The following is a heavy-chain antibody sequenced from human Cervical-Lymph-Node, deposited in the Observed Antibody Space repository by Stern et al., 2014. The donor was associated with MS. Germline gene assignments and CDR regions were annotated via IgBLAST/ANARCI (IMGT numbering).Heavy chain of an antibody. CDR3: ARIFGGNFDN. V-gene: IGHV4-30-2*01. Sequence: VQLVESGSGLVKPSQTLSLTCAVSGGSISSGDYSWSWIRQPPGQSLEWIGYIVHSGSTYYNPSLKSRVSISVDRSKNQFSLKLSSVTAADTAMYYCARIFGGNFDNWGQGTLVTVSS. CDR1: GGSISSGDYS. CDR2: IVHSGST. J-gene: IGHJ4*02. D-gene: IGHD4-23*01.